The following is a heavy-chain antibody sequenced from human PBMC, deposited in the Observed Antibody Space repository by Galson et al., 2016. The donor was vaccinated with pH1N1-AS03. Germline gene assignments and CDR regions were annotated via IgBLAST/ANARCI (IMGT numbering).Heavy chain of an antibody. V-gene: IGHV3-72*01. CDR1: GFTFSGHY. J-gene: IGHJ3*01. CDR2: SRNQANGYTT. Sequence: SLRLSCAASGFTFSGHYMDWVRQAPGKGLEWVGRSRNQANGYTTDYAASVKGRFTISRDDSQSSLYLQMNSLKTEDSALYYCARVKHGDAFDLRGQGTMVTVSS. CDR3: ARVKHGDAFDL.